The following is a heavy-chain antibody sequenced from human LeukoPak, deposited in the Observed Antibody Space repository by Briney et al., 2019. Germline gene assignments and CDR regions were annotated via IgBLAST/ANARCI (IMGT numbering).Heavy chain of an antibody. V-gene: IGHV3-74*01. CDR3: ASNLYGDDHY. CDR1: GATFSRYW. CDR2: INPDGSRT. D-gene: IGHD4-17*01. Sequence: PGGSLRLSCAASGATFSRYWMHWVRQAPGKGPVWVSLINPDGSRTDYADSVKGRFTISRDNAKNTLYLQMNSLRAEDTAVYYCASNLYGDDHYWGQGTLVTVSS. J-gene: IGHJ4*02.